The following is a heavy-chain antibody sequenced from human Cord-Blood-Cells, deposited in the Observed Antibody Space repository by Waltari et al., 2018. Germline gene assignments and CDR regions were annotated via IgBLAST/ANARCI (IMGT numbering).Heavy chain of an antibody. J-gene: IGHJ3*02. CDR1: GFTFSRYG. V-gene: IGHV3-30*18. CDR3: AKSGSYFAFDI. CDR2: ISYDGSNK. Sequence: QVQLVESGGGVVQPGRSLRRACAASGFTFSRYGSTWVRQAPGKGLEWVAVISYDGSNKDYADSVKGRFTISRDNSKNTLYLQMNSLRAEDTAVYYCAKSGSYFAFDIWGQGTMVTVSS. D-gene: IGHD1-26*01.